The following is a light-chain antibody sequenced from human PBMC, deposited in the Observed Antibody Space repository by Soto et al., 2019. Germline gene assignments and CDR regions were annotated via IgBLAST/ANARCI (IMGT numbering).Light chain of an antibody. V-gene: IGKV3-20*01. Sequence: EIVLTQSPGTLSLSPGERATLSCRASQSVCSSYLAWYQQKPGQAPRLLIYGASSRATGIPDRFSGSGSGTDFTLTISRLEPEDFAVYYCQQYGSSSTFGQGTKVEIK. CDR3: QQYGSSST. CDR2: GAS. CDR1: QSVCSSY. J-gene: IGKJ1*01.